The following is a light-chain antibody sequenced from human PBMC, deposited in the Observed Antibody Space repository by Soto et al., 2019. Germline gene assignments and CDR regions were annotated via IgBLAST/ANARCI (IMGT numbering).Light chain of an antibody. CDR3: CSYAGSSTL. CDR2: EVS. Sequence: QSALTQPASVSGSPGQSITISCTGTSSDVGSYNLVSWYQQHPGKAPKLMIYEVSKRPSGVSNRFSGSKSGNTASLTISGLQAEDEADYYCCSYAGSSTLFGGGTEVTVL. V-gene: IGLV2-23*02. J-gene: IGLJ2*01. CDR1: SSDVGSYNL.